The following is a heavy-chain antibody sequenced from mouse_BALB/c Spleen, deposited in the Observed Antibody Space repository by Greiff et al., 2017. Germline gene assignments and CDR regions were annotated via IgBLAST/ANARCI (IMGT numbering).Heavy chain of an antibody. Sequence: EVMLVESGGGLVQPGGSMKLSCVASGFTFSNYWMNWVRQSPEKGLEWVAEIRLKSNNYATHYAESVKGRFTISRDDSKSSVYLQMNNLRAEDTGIYYCTRTLDSHYYGYDYFDYWGQGTTLTVSS. CDR2: IRLKSNNYAT. V-gene: IGHV6-6*02. CDR3: TRTLDSHYYGYDYFDY. CDR1: GFTFSNYW. D-gene: IGHD1-2*01. J-gene: IGHJ2*01.